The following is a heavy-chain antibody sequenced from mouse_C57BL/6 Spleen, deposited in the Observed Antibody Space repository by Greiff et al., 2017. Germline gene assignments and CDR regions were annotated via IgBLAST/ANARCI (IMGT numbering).Heavy chain of an antibody. CDR1: GFTFSDYY. CDR3: ARYGYYAYYAMDY. Sequence: EVMLVESEGGLVQPGSSMKLSCPASGFTFSDYYMAWVRQVPEKGLELVSNITYDGSSTSSLDSLKIRFIISRDNAKNNLYLQMSSLKSEDTATDYCARYGYYAYYAMDYWGKGTSVTVSS. V-gene: IGHV5-16*01. D-gene: IGHD2-3*01. J-gene: IGHJ4*01. CDR2: ITYDGSST.